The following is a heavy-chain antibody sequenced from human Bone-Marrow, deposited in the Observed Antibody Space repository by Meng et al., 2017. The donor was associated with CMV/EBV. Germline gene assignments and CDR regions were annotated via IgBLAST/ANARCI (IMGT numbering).Heavy chain of an antibody. Sequence: ASVKVSCKASGYTFTGYYMHWVRQAPGQGLEWMGWINLNSGGTNYAQKFLGRVTITTDGSTITVYMELSRLTSEDTAVYYCARAESSGYYMASHYGMDVWRQGTTVTVSS. D-gene: IGHD3-22*01. CDR2: INLNSGGT. J-gene: IGHJ6*02. CDR3: ARAESSGYYMASHYGMDV. CDR1: GYTFTGYY. V-gene: IGHV1-2*02.